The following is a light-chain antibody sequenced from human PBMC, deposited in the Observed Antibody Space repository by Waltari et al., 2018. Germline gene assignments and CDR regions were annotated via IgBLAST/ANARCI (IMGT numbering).Light chain of an antibody. CDR1: NIGNKN. Sequence: SYELTQPLSVSVALGPTVRISCGGNNIGNKNVHWYQQKPGQAPVLVIYRDRNRPSSIPERFSGSNSGNMATLTISRAQAGDEADFYCQVWDSSTVVFGGGTKLTVL. J-gene: IGLJ2*01. V-gene: IGLV3-9*01. CDR3: QVWDSSTVV. CDR2: RDR.